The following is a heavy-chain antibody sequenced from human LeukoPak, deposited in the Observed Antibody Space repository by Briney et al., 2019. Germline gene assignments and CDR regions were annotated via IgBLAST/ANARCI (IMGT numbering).Heavy chain of an antibody. CDR3: ARDHYYDSSGYYSDFDY. V-gene: IGHV3-48*04. CDR1: GFTFSSYS. Sequence: GGSLRLSCAASGFTFSSYSMSWVRRAPGKGLEWVSYISSTSTTIYYADSVKGRFTISRDNAKNSLYLQMNSLRAEDTAVYFCARDHYYDSSGYYSDFDYWGQGTLVTVSS. CDR2: ISSTSTTI. J-gene: IGHJ4*02. D-gene: IGHD3-22*01.